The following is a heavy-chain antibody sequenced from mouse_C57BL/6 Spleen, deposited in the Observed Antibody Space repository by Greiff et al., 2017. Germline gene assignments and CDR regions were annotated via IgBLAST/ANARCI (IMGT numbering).Heavy chain of an antibody. J-gene: IGHJ3*01. CDR1: GFSLTSYG. Sequence: VQRVESGPGLVQPSQSLSITCTVSGFSLTSYGVHWVRQSPGKGLEWLGVIWRGGSTDYNAAFMSRLSITKDNSKSQVFFKMNSLQADDTAIYYCAKGGRDDYDGFAYWGQGTLVTVSA. D-gene: IGHD2-4*01. V-gene: IGHV2-5*01. CDR3: AKGGRDDYDGFAY. CDR2: IWRGGST.